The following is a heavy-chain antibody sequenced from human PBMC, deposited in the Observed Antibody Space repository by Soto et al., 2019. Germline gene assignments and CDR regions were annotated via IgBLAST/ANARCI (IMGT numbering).Heavy chain of an antibody. CDR2: INSDGSST. D-gene: IGHD5-18*01. J-gene: IGHJ4*02. CDR1: GFTFNDYW. CDR3: ARGGPYNYGARGRRLADF. Sequence: EVQLVESGGGLVQPGGSLRLSCEASGFTFNDYWMHWVRQVLGKGLAGVSRINSDGSSTSYADSVRGRFTISRDNAKNTLYLEMNSLSDDDSAVYYCARGGPYNYGARGRRLADFWGEGTLVTVSS. V-gene: IGHV3-74*01.